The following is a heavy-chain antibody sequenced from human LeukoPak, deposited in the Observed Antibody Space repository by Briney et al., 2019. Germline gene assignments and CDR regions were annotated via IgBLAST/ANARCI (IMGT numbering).Heavy chain of an antibody. CDR2: IYYSGST. V-gene: IGHV4-61*08. CDR3: ARASIAAWYFDL. J-gene: IGHJ2*01. CDR1: GGSISSGGYY. D-gene: IGHD6-6*01. Sequence: SQTLSLTCTVSGGSISSGGYYWSWIRQHPGKGLEWIGYIYYSGSTNYNPSLKSRVTISVDTSKNQFSLKLSSVTAADTAVYYCARASIAAWYFDLWGRGTLVTVSS.